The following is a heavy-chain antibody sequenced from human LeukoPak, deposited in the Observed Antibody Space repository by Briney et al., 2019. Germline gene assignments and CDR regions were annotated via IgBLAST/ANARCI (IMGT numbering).Heavy chain of an antibody. D-gene: IGHD5-24*01. J-gene: IGHJ4*02. CDR1: GYTFTSYG. CDR2: IIPILGIA. V-gene: IGHV1-69*04. Sequence: ASVKVSCKASGYTFTSYGISWVRQAPGQGLERMGRIIPILGIANYAQKFQGRVTITADKSTSTAYMELSSLRSEDTAVYYCARVTGDGYTFDYWGQGTLVTVSS. CDR3: ARVTGDGYTFDY.